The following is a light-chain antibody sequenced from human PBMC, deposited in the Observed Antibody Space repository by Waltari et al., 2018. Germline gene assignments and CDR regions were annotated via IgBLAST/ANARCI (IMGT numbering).Light chain of an antibody. J-gene: IGLJ2*01. Sequence: SSELTQDPTMSVALGQTVRITCQGDSLRTYYGSWCRQRPGQAPILVLYGKNNRPSGIPDRFSASSSGNTASVTITGAQAEDEAVYYCNSRDISGDVIFGGGTKLTVL. CDR3: NSRDISGDVI. CDR1: SLRTYY. V-gene: IGLV3-19*01. CDR2: GKN.